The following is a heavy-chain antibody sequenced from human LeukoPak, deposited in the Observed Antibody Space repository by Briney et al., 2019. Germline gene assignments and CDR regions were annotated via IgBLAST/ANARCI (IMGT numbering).Heavy chain of an antibody. V-gene: IGHV3-23*01. CDR2: VSTGGSTT. CDR3: AKEGVISETFDC. D-gene: IGHD2-21*01. Sequence: GGSLRLSCVASGFKFSHCAIHWVRQAPGKGLEWVSLVSTGGSTTYYADSVRGRFNVSRDNAKDTVFLQLNSLRAEDTAIYYCAKEGVISETFDCWGQGALVTVSS. J-gene: IGHJ4*02. CDR1: GFKFSHCA.